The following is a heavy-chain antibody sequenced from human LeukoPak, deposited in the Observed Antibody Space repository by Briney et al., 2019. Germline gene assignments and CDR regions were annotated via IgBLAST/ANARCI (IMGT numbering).Heavy chain of an antibody. D-gene: IGHD3-22*01. J-gene: IGHJ3*02. CDR2: ISSSSSTM. CDR3: AKGRGWRDSRRAFDI. V-gene: IGHV3-48*01. Sequence: GGSLRLSCAASGFTFSSYSMNWVRQAPGKGLEWVSYISSSSSTMYYADSVKGRFSISRDNAKNSLYLQMNSLRAEDTAVYYCAKGRGWRDSRRAFDIWGQGTMVTVSS. CDR1: GFTFSSYS.